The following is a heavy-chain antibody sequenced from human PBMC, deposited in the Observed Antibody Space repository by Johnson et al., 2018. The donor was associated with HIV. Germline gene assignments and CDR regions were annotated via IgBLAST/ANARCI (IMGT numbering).Heavy chain of an antibody. Sequence: QVQLVESGGGVVQPGRSLRLSCAASGFTFSNYAMNWVRQAPGKGLEWVAFIRFDGSIEHQRDSVKGRFSISRDNSKNTMYLQMNSLRTEDTAVYYCAKTLWYDSSDYHDGFDIWGHGTMVTVSS. V-gene: IGHV3-30*02. CDR3: AKTLWYDSSDYHDGFDI. CDR2: IRFDGSIE. D-gene: IGHD3-22*01. J-gene: IGHJ3*02. CDR1: GFTFSNYA.